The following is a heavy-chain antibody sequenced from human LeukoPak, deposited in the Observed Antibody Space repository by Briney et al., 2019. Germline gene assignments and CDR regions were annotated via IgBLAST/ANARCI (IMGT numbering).Heavy chain of an antibody. D-gene: IGHD1-20*01. J-gene: IGHJ3*02. CDR1: GYTFTGYY. V-gene: IGHV1-2*02. Sequence: ASVKVSCTAPGYTFTGYYMHWVRQAPGQGLEWMGWINPNSGGTNYAQKFQGRVTMTRDTSISTAYMELSRVISDDMAVYYCARGYNWNGAAFDIWGQGTMVTVSS. CDR3: ARGYNWNGAAFDI. CDR2: INPNSGGT.